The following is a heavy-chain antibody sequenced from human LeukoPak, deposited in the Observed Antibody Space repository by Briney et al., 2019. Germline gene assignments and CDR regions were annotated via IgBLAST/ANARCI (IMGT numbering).Heavy chain of an antibody. J-gene: IGHJ5*02. CDR2: IRYDGSNK. CDR1: GFTFSSSW. Sequence: PGGSLRLSCAASGFTFSSSWMHWVRQAPGKGLEWVAFIRYDGSNKYYADSVKGRFTISRDNSKNTLYLQMNSLRAEDTAVYYCAKDIDVTTNWFDPRGQGTLVTVSS. CDR3: AKDIDVTTNWFDP. D-gene: IGHD4-11*01. V-gene: IGHV3-30*02.